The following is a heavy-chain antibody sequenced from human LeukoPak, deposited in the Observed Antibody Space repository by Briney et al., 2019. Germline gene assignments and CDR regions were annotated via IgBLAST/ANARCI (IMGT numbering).Heavy chain of an antibody. V-gene: IGHV4-59*01. Sequence: PSETLSPTCTVSGGSISSYYWSWIRQPPGKGLEWIGYIYYSGSTNYNPSLKSRVTISVDTSKNQFSLKLSSVTAADTAVYYCARESLSSSWGYNWFDPWGQGTLVTVSS. CDR3: ARESLSSSWGYNWFDP. D-gene: IGHD6-13*01. CDR2: IYYSGST. CDR1: GGSISSYY. J-gene: IGHJ5*02.